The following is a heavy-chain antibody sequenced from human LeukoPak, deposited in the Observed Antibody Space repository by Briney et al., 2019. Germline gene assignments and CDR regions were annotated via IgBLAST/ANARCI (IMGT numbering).Heavy chain of an antibody. D-gene: IGHD3-22*01. J-gene: IGHJ4*02. CDR2: IYYSGST. Sequence: SETLSLTCTVSGGSISSGDYYWSWIRQPPGTGLEWIGYIYYSGSTYYNPSLKSRVTISVGTSKNQFSLKLSSVTAADTAVYYCAREALSYDSSGPDYWGQGTLVTVSS. CDR1: GGSISSGDYY. CDR3: AREALSYDSSGPDY. V-gene: IGHV4-30-4*01.